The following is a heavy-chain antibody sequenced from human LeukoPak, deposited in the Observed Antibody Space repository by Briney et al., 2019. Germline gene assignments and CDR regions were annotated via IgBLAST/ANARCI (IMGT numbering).Heavy chain of an antibody. CDR3: AKVGPKITYYYDSSGGNFDY. CDR2: ISGSGGST. CDR1: GFTFSSYA. Sequence: GGSLRLSCAASGFTFSSYAMSWVRQAPGKGLEWVSAISGSGGSTYYADSVKGRFTISRDNSKNPLYLQMNSLRAEDTAVYYCAKVGPKITYYYDSSGGNFDYWGQGTLVTVSS. J-gene: IGHJ4*02. D-gene: IGHD3-22*01. V-gene: IGHV3-23*01.